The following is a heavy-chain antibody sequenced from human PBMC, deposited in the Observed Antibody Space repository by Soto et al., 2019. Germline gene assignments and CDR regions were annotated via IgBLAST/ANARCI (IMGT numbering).Heavy chain of an antibody. J-gene: IGHJ3*01. Sequence: EVQLLESGGGLVQSGGSLRLSCAASGFTFSSYAMSWVRQAPGKGLEWVSAISGSGGTTYYTDSVKGRFTISRDNSKNTLYLKMNTLRAEDKAVYYCAKGGDEVVATHKDAFDVWGQGTVVTVSS. D-gene: IGHD2-15*01. V-gene: IGHV3-23*01. CDR1: GFTFSSYA. CDR3: AKGGDEVVATHKDAFDV. CDR2: ISGSGGTT.